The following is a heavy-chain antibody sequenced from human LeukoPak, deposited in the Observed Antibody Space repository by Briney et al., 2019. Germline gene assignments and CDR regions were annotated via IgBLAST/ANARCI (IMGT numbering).Heavy chain of an antibody. CDR1: GFTFNTYP. J-gene: IGHJ4*02. Sequence: WGSLRLSCAASGFTFNTYPIHWVRQAPGKGLEWVAFIRYDGSNKYYADSVKGRFTISRDNSKNTLYLQMNSLRAEDTAVYYCAKPLLRFLKWFYFDYWGQGTLVTVSS. CDR2: IRYDGSNK. CDR3: AKPLLRFLKWFYFDY. D-gene: IGHD3-3*01. V-gene: IGHV3-30*02.